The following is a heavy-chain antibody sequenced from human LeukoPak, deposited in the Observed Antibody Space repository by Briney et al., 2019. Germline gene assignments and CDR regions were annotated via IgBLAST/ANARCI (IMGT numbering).Heavy chain of an antibody. D-gene: IGHD3-3*01. CDR1: GGSFSGYY. Sequence: SETLSLTCAVYGGSFSGYYWSWIRQPPGKGLEWIGEINHSGSTNYNPSLKSRVTISVDTSKNQFSLNLSSVTAADTTVYYCARTERCVLRFLEWKKIPDAFDIWGQGTMVTVSS. V-gene: IGHV4-34*01. CDR2: INHSGST. CDR3: ARTERCVLRFLEWKKIPDAFDI. J-gene: IGHJ3*02.